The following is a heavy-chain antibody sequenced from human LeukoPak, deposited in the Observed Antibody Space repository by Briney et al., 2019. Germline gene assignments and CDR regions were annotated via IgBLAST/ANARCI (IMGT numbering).Heavy chain of an antibody. D-gene: IGHD3-22*01. CDR1: GFTFSSYA. V-gene: IGHV3-23*01. Sequence: GGSLRLSCAASGFTFSSYAMSWVRQAPGKGLEWVSAISGSGGSTYYADSVKGRFTISRDNSKNTLYLQMYSLRAEDTAVYYCAKSDYYYESSGYPDGGQGTLVTVSS. CDR2: ISGSGGST. CDR3: AKSDYYYESSGYPD. J-gene: IGHJ4*02.